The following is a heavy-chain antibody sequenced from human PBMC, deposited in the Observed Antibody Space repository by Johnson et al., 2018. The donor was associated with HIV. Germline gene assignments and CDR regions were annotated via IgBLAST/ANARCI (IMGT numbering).Heavy chain of an antibody. V-gene: IGHV3-33*01. CDR3: ARVSSSVTTARYGAFDI. CDR2: IWYDGNNK. CDR1: GFAFRSYG. D-gene: IGHD4-17*01. Sequence: QVQLVESGGGMVQPGRSLRLSCAASGFAFRSYGMHWVRQAPGKGLEWVAVIWYDGNNKYYADSVKGRFTVSRDNSKNTLDLQINSLRAEDTAVYYCARVSSSVTTARYGAFDIWGQGTMVIVSS. J-gene: IGHJ3*02.